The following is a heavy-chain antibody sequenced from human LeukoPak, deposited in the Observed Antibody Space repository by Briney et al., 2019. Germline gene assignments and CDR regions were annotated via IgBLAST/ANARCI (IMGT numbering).Heavy chain of an antibody. CDR3: ARGYYYDCSGYSNTFDI. J-gene: IGHJ3*02. CDR1: GFTFSSYA. Sequence: GGSLRLSCAASGFTFSSYAMSWVRQAPGKGLEWVSAISGSGGNTYYADSVKGRFTISRDNSKDTLYLQVNSLRAEDTAVYYCARGYYYDCSGYSNTFDIWGQGTMVTVSS. D-gene: IGHD3-22*01. CDR2: ISGSGGNT. V-gene: IGHV3-23*01.